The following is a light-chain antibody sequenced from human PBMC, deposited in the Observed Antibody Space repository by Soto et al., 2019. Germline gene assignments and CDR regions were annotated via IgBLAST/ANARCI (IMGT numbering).Light chain of an antibody. Sequence: EIVLTQSPGTLSLSPGERATLSCRASQSVSSSYLAWHQQKPGQAPRLLIYAASSWATGIPDRFSGGGSGTDFTLTISRLEPEDFAVYYCQQYGCSPYTFGQGTKLEIK. CDR2: AAS. CDR3: QQYGCSPYT. J-gene: IGKJ2*01. V-gene: IGKV3-20*01. CDR1: QSVSSSY.